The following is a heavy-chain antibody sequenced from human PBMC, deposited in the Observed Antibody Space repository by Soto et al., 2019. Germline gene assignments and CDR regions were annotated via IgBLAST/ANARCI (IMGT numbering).Heavy chain of an antibody. D-gene: IGHD4-4*01. CDR2: IYYSGST. V-gene: IGHV4-30-4*01. J-gene: IGHJ6*02. Sequence: QVQLQDSGPGLVKPSQTLSLTCTVSGGSISSRDYYWTWVRQSPGKGLEWIGYIYYSGSTFYNPSLKGRVSISVDTSKNQFSLKVTSVTAADTAVYYCARDVISDDDYIISMDVWGQGTTVTVS. CDR3: ARDVISDDDYIISMDV. CDR1: GGSISSRDYY.